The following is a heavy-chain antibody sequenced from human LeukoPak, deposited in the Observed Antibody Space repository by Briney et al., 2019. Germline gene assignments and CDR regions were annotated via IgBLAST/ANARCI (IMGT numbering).Heavy chain of an antibody. Sequence: GGSLRLSCTPSGAPSGFTLSNYVMTWVRQAPGKGLEWVSSFSSSGIGTYYADSVKGRFTISRDDSKNMLYLQMNSLGVGDTALYYCARGARMFCLDLWGQGTMVTVSS. CDR3: ARGARMFCLDL. J-gene: IGHJ3*01. D-gene: IGHD4/OR15-4a*01. CDR1: GAPSGFTLSNYV. V-gene: IGHV3-23*01. CDR2: FSSSGIGT.